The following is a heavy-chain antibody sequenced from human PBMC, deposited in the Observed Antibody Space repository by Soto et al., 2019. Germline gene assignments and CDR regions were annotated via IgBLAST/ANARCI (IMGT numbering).Heavy chain of an antibody. CDR3: AKDRYGSGFDY. CDR1: GFTFSSYG. D-gene: IGHD3-10*01. CDR2: KSYDGSNK. J-gene: IGHJ4*02. Sequence: QVQLVESGGGVVQPGRSLRLSCAASGFTFSSYGMHWVRQAPGKGLEWVAVKSYDGSNKYYADSVKGRFTISRDNSKNTLYLQMNSLRAEDTAVYYCAKDRYGSGFDYWGQGTLVTVSS. V-gene: IGHV3-30*18.